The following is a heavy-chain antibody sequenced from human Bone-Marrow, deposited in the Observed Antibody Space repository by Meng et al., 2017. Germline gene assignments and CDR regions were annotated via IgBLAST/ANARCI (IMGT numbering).Heavy chain of an antibody. J-gene: IGHJ4*02. CDR3: ARLNPNEFSQTYYDFWSGYYSHFDY. V-gene: IGHV4-34*01. D-gene: IGHD3-3*01. CDR1: GGSFSGYY. Sequence: SETLSLTCAVYGGSFSGYYRSWIRQPPGKGLEWIGEINHSGSTNYNPSLKSRVTISVDTSKNQFSLKLSSVTAADTAVYYCARLNPNEFSQTYYDFWSGYYSHFDYWGQGTLVTVSS. CDR2: INHSGST.